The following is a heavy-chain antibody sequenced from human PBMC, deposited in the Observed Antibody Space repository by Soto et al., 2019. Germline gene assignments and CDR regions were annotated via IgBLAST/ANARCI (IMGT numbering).Heavy chain of an antibody. CDR3: ARKSWLQRDYDYGMDV. D-gene: IGHD1-1*01. CDR2: IYTSGST. CDR1: GGSISSYY. V-gene: IGHV4-4*07. Sequence: PSETLSLTCTVSGGSISSYYWSWIRQPAGKGLEWIGRIYTSGSTNYNPSLKSRVTMSVDTSKNQFSLKLSSVTAAETAVYYCARKSWLQRDYDYGMDVWGQGTTVTVSS. J-gene: IGHJ6*02.